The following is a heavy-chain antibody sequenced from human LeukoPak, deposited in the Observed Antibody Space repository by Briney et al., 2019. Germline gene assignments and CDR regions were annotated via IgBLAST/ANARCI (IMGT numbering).Heavy chain of an antibody. CDR3: ARSLLVPAAPGDY. CDR2: INPNSGGT. J-gene: IGHJ4*02. D-gene: IGHD2-2*01. Sequence: ASVKVSCKASGYTFTGYYMHWVRQAPGQGLEWMGWINPNSGGTNYAQKFQGRVTMTRDTSISTAYMELSRLRSDDTAVYYCARSLLVPAAPGDYWGQGTLVTVSS. V-gene: IGHV1-2*02. CDR1: GYTFTGYY.